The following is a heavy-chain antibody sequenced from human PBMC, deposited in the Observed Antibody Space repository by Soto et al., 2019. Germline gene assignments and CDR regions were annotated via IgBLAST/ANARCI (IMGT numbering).Heavy chain of an antibody. D-gene: IGHD6-19*01. J-gene: IGHJ3*02. CDR2: IYYSEST. V-gene: IGHV4-59*01. Sequence: SETLSLTCTVSGGSISSYYWSWIRQPPGKGLEWIGYIYYSESTNYNPSLKSRATISVDTSKNQFTLKLSSVTAADTAVYYCARVPWQWLGGYAFDIWGQGTMVTVSS. CDR1: GGSISSYY. CDR3: ARVPWQWLGGYAFDI.